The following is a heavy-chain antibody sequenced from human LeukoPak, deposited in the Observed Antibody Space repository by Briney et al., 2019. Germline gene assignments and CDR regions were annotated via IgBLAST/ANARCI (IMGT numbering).Heavy chain of an antibody. CDR3: AKDRCARGGDSNYFDY. D-gene: IGHD3-16*01. CDR1: AFTFSSFG. V-gene: IGHV3-30*18. Sequence: GRSLRLSCAASAFTFSSFGMHWVRQAPGKGLDWVAVISYDGNNEYYADSVKGRFTISRDNSKNTLYLQMNSLRVEDTAIYYCAKDRCARGGDSNYFDYWGQGTLVTVSS. J-gene: IGHJ4*02. CDR2: ISYDGNNE.